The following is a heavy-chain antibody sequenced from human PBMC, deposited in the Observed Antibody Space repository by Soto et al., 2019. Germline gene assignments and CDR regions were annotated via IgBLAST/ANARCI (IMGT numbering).Heavy chain of an antibody. D-gene: IGHD6-19*01. V-gene: IGHV3-21*01. CDR2: ISSSSSYI. Sequence: EVQLVESGGGLVKPGGSLRLSCAASGFTFSSYSMNWVRQAPGKGLEWVSSISSSSSYIYYADSVKGRFTISRENAKNSLDLQMNSLSAEETAVYYCARDTGIAVAGTVTYYMDVWGKGTTVTVSS. CDR1: GFTFSSYS. CDR3: ARDTGIAVAGTVTYYMDV. J-gene: IGHJ6*03.